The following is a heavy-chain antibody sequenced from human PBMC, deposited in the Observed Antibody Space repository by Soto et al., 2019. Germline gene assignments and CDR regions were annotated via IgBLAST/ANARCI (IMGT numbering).Heavy chain of an antibody. V-gene: IGHV1-18*01. J-gene: IGHJ6*02. CDR2: ISAYNGNT. Sequence: QVQLVQSGAEVKKPGASVKVSCKASGYTFTSYGISWVRQAPGQGLEWMGWISAYNGNTNYAQKLQGRVTMTTDTSTSTAYMELRSLRSDDTAVYYGARDAIKPSIAVAGTDYYYYGMDVWGQGTTVTVSS. D-gene: IGHD6-19*01. CDR1: GYTFTSYG. CDR3: ARDAIKPSIAVAGTDYYYYGMDV.